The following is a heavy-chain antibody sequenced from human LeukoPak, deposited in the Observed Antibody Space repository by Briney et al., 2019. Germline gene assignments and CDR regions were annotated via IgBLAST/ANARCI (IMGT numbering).Heavy chain of an antibody. V-gene: IGHV1-8*03. CDR3: ARGGDLYDFWSGYYNP. CDR2: MNPNSGNT. J-gene: IGHJ5*02. Sequence: GASVKVSCKASGYTFTSYDINWVRQATGQGLEWMGWMNPNSGNTGCAQKFQGRVTITRNTSISTAYMELSSLRSEDTAVYYCARGGDLYDFWSGYYNPWGQGTLVTVSS. D-gene: IGHD3-3*01. CDR1: GYTFTSYD.